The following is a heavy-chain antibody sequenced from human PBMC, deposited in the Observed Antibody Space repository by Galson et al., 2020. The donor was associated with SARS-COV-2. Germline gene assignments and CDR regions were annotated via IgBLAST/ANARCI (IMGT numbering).Heavy chain of an antibody. Sequence: SETLSLTCAVSGGSISGSSYYWSWIRQPAGKGLEWIGRIYSSGGTNYNPSLKSRVTISIDTSKNQFSLRLSSVTAADTAVYYCAAGPVAGTGEWGQGTLVTVSS. CDR1: GGSISGSSYY. J-gene: IGHJ4*02. D-gene: IGHD6-19*01. CDR3: AAGPVAGTGE. V-gene: IGHV4-61*02. CDR2: IYSSGGT.